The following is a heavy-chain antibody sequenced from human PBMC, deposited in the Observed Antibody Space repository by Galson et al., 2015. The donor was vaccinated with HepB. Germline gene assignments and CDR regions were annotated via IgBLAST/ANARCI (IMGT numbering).Heavy chain of an antibody. Sequence: SLRLSCAASGFTFSSYGMHWVRQAPGKGLEWVAVIWYDGSNKYYADSVKGRFTISRDNSKNTLYLQMNSLRAEDTAVYYCARDNTWQQLVTYYFDYWGQGTLVTVSS. CDR3: ARDNTWQQLVTYYFDY. V-gene: IGHV3-33*01. CDR2: IWYDGSNK. D-gene: IGHD6-13*01. CDR1: GFTFSSYG. J-gene: IGHJ4*02.